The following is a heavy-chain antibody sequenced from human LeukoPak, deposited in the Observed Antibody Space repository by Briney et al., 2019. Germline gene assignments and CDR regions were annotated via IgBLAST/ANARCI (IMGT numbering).Heavy chain of an antibody. CDR2: ISSSSSYI. J-gene: IGHJ4*02. Sequence: PGGSLRLSCAASGFTFSSYSMNWVRQAPGKGLEWVSSISSSSSYIYYADSVKGRFTISRDNAKNSLYLQMNSLRAEDTAVYYCARYLGPSSWYVLDYWGQGTLVTVSS. CDR1: GFTFSSYS. D-gene: IGHD6-13*01. V-gene: IGHV3-21*01. CDR3: ARYLGPSSWYVLDY.